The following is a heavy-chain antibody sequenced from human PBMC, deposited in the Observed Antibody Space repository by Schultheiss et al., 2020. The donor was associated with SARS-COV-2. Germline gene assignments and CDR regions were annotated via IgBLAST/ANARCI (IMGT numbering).Heavy chain of an antibody. J-gene: IGHJ4*02. CDR3: AKEARYDFWSGYYGIDY. D-gene: IGHD3-3*01. CDR1: GFTFSSYA. V-gene: IGHV3-23*01. Sequence: GESLKISCAASGFTFSSYAMSWVRQAPGKGLEWVSAISGSGGSTYYADSVKGRFTISRDNSKNTLYLQMNSLRAEDTAVYYCAKEARYDFWSGYYGIDYWGQGTLVTVSS. CDR2: ISGSGGST.